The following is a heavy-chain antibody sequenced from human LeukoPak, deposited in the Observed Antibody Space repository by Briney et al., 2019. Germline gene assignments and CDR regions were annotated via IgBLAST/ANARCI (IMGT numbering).Heavy chain of an antibody. J-gene: IGHJ6*01. CDR3: ARGSEGYCSGGGCYYGMDV. V-gene: IGHV3-21*01. CDR1: GFTFSSCT. D-gene: IGHD2-15*01. CDR2: ISSSSSYI. Sequence: GGSLRLSCAASGFTFSSCTMNWVRQAPGKGPEWVSYISSSSSYIYYADSVKGRFTISRDNAENSLYLQMNSLRAEDTAVYYCARGSEGYCSGGGCYYGMDVWGQGTTVTVSS.